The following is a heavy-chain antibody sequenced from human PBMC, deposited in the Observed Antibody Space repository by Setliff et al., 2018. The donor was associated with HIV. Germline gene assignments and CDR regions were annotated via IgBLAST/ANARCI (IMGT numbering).Heavy chain of an antibody. CDR3: ARGYCGGGICYSPNWLDP. Sequence: GASVKVSCKASGGTSNTYAMNWLRQAPGQNLEWMGWINTETGTLTTDTSTSTAYMEIKSLTSDDTAVYYCARGYCGGGICYSPNWLDPWGQGTLVTVSS. CDR2: INTETG. D-gene: IGHD2-15*01. V-gene: IGHV1-3*04. J-gene: IGHJ5*02. CDR1: GGTSNTYA.